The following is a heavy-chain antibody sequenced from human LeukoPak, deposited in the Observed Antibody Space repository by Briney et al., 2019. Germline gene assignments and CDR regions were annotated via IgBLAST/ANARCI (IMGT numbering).Heavy chain of an antibody. Sequence: GASVKVSCKASGGTFSSYTISWVRQAPGQGLEWMGRIIPILGIADYAQKFQGRVTITAEKSTSTAYMELSSLRSEDTAVYYCASGSGGSKITFGGVIVSFDYWGQGTLVTVSS. CDR2: IIPILGIA. J-gene: IGHJ4*02. CDR3: ASGSGGSKITFGGVIVSFDY. CDR1: GGTFSSYT. V-gene: IGHV1-69*02. D-gene: IGHD3-16*02.